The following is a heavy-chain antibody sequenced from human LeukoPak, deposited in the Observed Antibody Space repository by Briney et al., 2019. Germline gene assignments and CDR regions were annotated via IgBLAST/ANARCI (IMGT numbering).Heavy chain of an antibody. J-gene: IGHJ5*02. Sequence: SETLSLTCTVSGYSISSGYYWGWIRQPPGKGLEWIGSIYHSGSTYYNPSLKSRVTISVDTSKNQFSLKLSSVTAADTAVYYCARDTEGFDPWGQGTLVTVSS. CDR1: GYSISSGYY. D-gene: IGHD2-8*02. CDR3: ARDTEGFDP. CDR2: IYHSGST. V-gene: IGHV4-38-2*02.